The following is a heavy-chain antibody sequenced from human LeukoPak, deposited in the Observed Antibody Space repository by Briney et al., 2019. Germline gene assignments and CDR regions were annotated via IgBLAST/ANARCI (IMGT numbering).Heavy chain of an antibody. V-gene: IGHV1-2*02. CDR1: GYTFTGYY. CDR3: ARGRGYSYGYSYFDY. Sequence: ASVKVSCKASGYTFTGYYMHWVRQAPGQGLEWMGWINPNSGGTNYAQKFQGRVTMTRDTSISTAYMELSRLRSDDTAVYYCARGRGYSYGYSYFDYWGQGTLVTVSS. CDR2: INPNSGGT. J-gene: IGHJ4*02. D-gene: IGHD5-18*01.